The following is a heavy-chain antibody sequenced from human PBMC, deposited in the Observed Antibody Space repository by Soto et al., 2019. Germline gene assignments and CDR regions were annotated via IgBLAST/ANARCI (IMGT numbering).Heavy chain of an antibody. Sequence: GGSLRLSCAVSGFTFSTYAMHWVRQAPGKGLEWVAVISYDGSNTYYADSVKGRFTISRDNMLYLQMNSLRAEDTAVYYCARDQGRSITCQLDYWGQGTLVTVSS. D-gene: IGHD2-2*01. J-gene: IGHJ4*02. CDR3: ARDQGRSITCQLDY. CDR1: GFTFSTYA. V-gene: IGHV3-30-3*01. CDR2: ISYDGSNT.